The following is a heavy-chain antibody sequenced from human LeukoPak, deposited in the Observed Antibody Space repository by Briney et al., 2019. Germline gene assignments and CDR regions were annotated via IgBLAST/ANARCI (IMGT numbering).Heavy chain of an antibody. CDR3: AILPYYYDSSGVFDY. Sequence: GGSLRLSCAASGFTFGSYGMPWVRQAPGKGLEWVAVIWYDGSNKYYADSVKGRFTISRDNSKNTLYLQMNSLRAEDTAVYYCAILPYYYDSSGVFDYWGQGTLVTVSS. CDR1: GFTFGSYG. V-gene: IGHV3-33*01. CDR2: IWYDGSNK. D-gene: IGHD3-22*01. J-gene: IGHJ4*02.